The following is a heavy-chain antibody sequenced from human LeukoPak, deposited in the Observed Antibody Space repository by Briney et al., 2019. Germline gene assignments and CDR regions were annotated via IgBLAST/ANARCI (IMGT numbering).Heavy chain of an antibody. CDR3: ARDKGGSGYDHLDS. V-gene: IGHV6-1*01. D-gene: IGHD5-12*01. CDR2: TYYRSKWYN. CDR1: GDSASTNSAA. Sequence: SQTLSLTCAISGDSASTNSAAWNWIRQSPSRGLEWLGRTYYRSKWYNDYAVSVKSRIAINPDTSKNQFSLQLNSVTPEDTAVYYCARDKGGSGYDHLDSWGQGTLVTVSS. J-gene: IGHJ4*02.